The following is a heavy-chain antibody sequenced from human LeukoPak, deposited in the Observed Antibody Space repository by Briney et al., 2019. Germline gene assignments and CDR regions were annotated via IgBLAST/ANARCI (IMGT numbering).Heavy chain of an antibody. CDR1: GFTFSSNA. J-gene: IGHJ4*02. CDR3: ARDRDYGDATWDC. Sequence: GGSLRLSCAASGFTFSSNAMSWVRQAPGKGLEWVSTISGRGGSTYYADSVKGRFTISRDNSKNTLYLQMNSLRDEDTAVYYCARDRDYGDATWDCWGQGTLVTVSS. V-gene: IGHV3-23*01. CDR2: ISGRGGST. D-gene: IGHD4-17*01.